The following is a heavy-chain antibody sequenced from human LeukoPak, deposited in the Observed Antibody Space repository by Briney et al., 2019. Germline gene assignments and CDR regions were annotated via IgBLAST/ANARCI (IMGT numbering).Heavy chain of an antibody. CDR3: AKDSGMVITEYCQH. CDR2: ISGSGGST. D-gene: IGHD3-3*01. V-gene: IGHV3-23*01. J-gene: IGHJ1*01. Sequence: GGSLRLSCAASGFTFSSYAMSWVRQAPGKGLEWVSAISGSGGSTYYADPVKGRFTISRDNSKNTLYLQMNSLRAEDTAVYYCAKDSGMVITEYCQHWGQGTLVTVSS. CDR1: GFTFSSYA.